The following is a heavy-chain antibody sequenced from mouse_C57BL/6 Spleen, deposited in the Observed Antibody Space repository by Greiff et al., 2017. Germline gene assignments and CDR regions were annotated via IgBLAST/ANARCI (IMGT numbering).Heavy chain of an antibody. V-gene: IGHV1-69*01. D-gene: IGHD4-1*01. Sequence: QVQLKQPGAELVMPGASVKLSCKASGYTFTSYWMHWVKQRPGQGLEWIGEIDPSDSYTNYNQKFKGKSTLTVDKSSSTAYMQLSSLTSEDSAVYYCARNWDGGFDYWGQGTTLTVSS. J-gene: IGHJ2*01. CDR3: ARNWDGGFDY. CDR1: GYTFTSYW. CDR2: IDPSDSYT.